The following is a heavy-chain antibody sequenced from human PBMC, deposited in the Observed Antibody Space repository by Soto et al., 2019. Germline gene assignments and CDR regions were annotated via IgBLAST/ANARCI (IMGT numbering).Heavy chain of an antibody. CDR2: ISSSSSTI. D-gene: IGHD6-13*01. Sequence: EVPRVESGGGLVQPGGSLRLSCAASGFTFSSYSMNWVRQAPGKGLDRVSYISSSSSTIYYADSVKGRFTISRDNAKNSLYLQMNSLRAEDTAVYYCARHPERIAEIGWFDPWGQGTLVTVSS. V-gene: IGHV3-48*01. CDR1: GFTFSSYS. CDR3: ARHPERIAEIGWFDP. J-gene: IGHJ5*02.